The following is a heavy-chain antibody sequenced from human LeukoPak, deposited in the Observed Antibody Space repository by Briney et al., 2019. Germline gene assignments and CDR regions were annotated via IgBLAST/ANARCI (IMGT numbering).Heavy chain of an antibody. CDR2: INWNGGST. J-gene: IGHJ3*02. V-gene: IGHV3-20*04. D-gene: IGHD3-22*01. CDR3: ARERDTMIVVVTRAFDI. Sequence: PGGSLRLSCAASGFTFDDYGMSWVRQAPGKGLEWVSGINWNGGSTGYADSVKGRFTISRDNAKNSLYLQMNSLRAEDTALYYCARERDTMIVVVTRAFDIWGQGTMVTVSS. CDR1: GFTFDDYG.